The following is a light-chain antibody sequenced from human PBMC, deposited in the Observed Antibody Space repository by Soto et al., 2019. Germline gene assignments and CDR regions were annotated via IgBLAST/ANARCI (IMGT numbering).Light chain of an antibody. Sequence: QSVLTQPRSVSGSPGQSVTISCSGTGSDVGGYEYVSWYQQHPGEPPKLIIYDVIKRPSGVPDRFSGSKSGNTASLTISGLQAEDEAEYYCCSYAGSSTWVFGGGTQLTDL. V-gene: IGLV2-11*01. CDR2: DVI. CDR1: GSDVGGYEY. CDR3: CSYAGSSTWV. J-gene: IGLJ3*02.